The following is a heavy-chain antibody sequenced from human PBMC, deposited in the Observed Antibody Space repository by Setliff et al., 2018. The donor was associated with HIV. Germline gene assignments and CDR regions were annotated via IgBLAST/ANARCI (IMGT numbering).Heavy chain of an antibody. CDR3: ARLAREEYCRGRTCYPNWFDP. D-gene: IGHD2-15*01. CDR1: GGSFSDYH. CDR2: LNDSGST. Sequence: SETLSLTCAVYGGSFSDYHWSWIRQAPRKRLEWIGELNDSGSTTYNPSVKSRVTISVDTSKNQFSLKLSSVTAADTAVYYCARLAREEYCRGRTCYPNWFDPWGPGTLVTVSS. J-gene: IGHJ5*02. V-gene: IGHV4-34*01.